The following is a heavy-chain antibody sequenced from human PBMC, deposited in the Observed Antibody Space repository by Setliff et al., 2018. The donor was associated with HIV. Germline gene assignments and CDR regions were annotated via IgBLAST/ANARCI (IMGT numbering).Heavy chain of an antibody. Sequence: SVKVSCKASGGTFSSYAFTWVRQAPGQGLEWMGGITPIFGTATYAQKFQGRVTITRNTSISTAYMELSSLSSEDTAVYYCARGRKYLTTVTSSYFYYMDVWGKGTTVTVSS. CDR1: GGTFSSYA. CDR3: ARGRKYLTTVTSSYFYYMDV. CDR2: ITPIFGTA. D-gene: IGHD4-4*01. J-gene: IGHJ6*03. V-gene: IGHV1-69*05.